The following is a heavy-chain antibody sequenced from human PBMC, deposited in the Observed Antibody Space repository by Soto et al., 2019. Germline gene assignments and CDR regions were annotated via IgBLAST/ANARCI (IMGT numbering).Heavy chain of an antibody. CDR1: GYTFTSYY. CDR2: INPSGGST. V-gene: IGHV1-46*01. D-gene: IGHD6-13*01. Sequence: QVQLVQSGAEVKKPGASVKVSCKASGYTFTSYYMHWVRQAPGQGLEWMGIINPSGGSTSYAQKFQGRVTMTRDTSRSTVYMELSSLRSEDTALYYCARELGTGIAAAVGGYWGQGTLVTVSS. CDR3: ARELGTGIAAAVGGY. J-gene: IGHJ4*02.